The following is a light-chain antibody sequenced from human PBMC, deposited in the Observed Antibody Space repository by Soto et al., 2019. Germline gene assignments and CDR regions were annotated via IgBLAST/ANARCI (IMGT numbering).Light chain of an antibody. CDR2: DVS. Sequence: QSALTQPRSVSGSPGQSVTISCTGTSSDVGGYNYVSWYQQYSGKAPKLMIYDVSERPSGVPDRFSGSKSGNTASLTIPGLQAEDEADYYCCSYAGTYTLFGGGTKLTVL. J-gene: IGLJ2*01. CDR3: CSYAGTYTL. CDR1: SSDVGGYNY. V-gene: IGLV2-11*01.